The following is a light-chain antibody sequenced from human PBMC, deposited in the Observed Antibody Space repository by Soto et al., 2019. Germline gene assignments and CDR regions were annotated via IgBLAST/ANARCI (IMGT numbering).Light chain of an antibody. J-gene: IGLJ1*01. CDR1: SSDVGGYNY. CDR2: DVT. V-gene: IGLV2-11*01. CDR3: CSHAGSYTYV. Sequence: QSALTQPRSVSGSPGQSLTISCTGTSSDVGGYNYVSWYQQHPGKVTKLMIYDVTKRLSGVPDRFSGSKSGNTASLTISGLQSEDEADYYCCSHAGSYTYVFGTGTKVTVL.